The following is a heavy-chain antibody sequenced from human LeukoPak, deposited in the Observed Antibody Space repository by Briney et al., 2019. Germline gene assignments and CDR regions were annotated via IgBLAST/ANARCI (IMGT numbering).Heavy chain of an antibody. Sequence: ASVKVSCKASGYTFTNYYIHCVRQAPGQGLEWMGIINPSGGSTSYAQKFQGRVTMTRNTSISTAYMELSSLRSEDTAVYYCARGLWFGELRYDAFDIWGQGTMVTVSS. V-gene: IGHV1-46*01. CDR3: ARGLWFGELRYDAFDI. CDR2: INPSGGST. CDR1: GYTFTNYY. J-gene: IGHJ3*02. D-gene: IGHD3-10*01.